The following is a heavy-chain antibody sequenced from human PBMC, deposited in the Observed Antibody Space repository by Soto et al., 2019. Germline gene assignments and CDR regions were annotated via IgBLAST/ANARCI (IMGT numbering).Heavy chain of an antibody. CDR2: IKSKPAGGTT. Sequence: PGGSLRLSCAGSGFIFNKAWMSWVRQAPGKGLEWVGRIKSKPAGGTTDYAAPVNGRFTISRDDSKNTLHLQMNSLKTDDTALYYCATAGILGSTGGLFDNWGQGTLVTVCS. D-gene: IGHD2-8*02. V-gene: IGHV3-15*01. J-gene: IGHJ4*02. CDR1: GFIFNKAW. CDR3: ATAGILGSTGGLFDN.